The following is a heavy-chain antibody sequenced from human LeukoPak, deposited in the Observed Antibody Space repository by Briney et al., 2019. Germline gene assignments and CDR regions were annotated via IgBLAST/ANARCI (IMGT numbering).Heavy chain of an antibody. CDR3: ARVGGLDYYDSSGYYSRAFDI. J-gene: IGHJ3*02. V-gene: IGHV4-31*03. Sequence: SETLSLTCTVSGGSISSGGYYWSWIRQHPGKGLEWIGYIYYGGSTYYNPSLKSRVTISVDTSKNQFSLKLSSVTAADTAVYYCARVGGLDYYDSSGYYSRAFDIWGQGTMVTVSS. CDR1: GGSISSGGYY. CDR2: IYYGGST. D-gene: IGHD3-22*01.